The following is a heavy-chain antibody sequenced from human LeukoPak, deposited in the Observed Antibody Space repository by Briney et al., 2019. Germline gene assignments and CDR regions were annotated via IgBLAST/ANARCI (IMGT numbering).Heavy chain of an antibody. CDR1: GGSITSSSYY. Sequence: SETLSLTCTVSGGSITSSSYYWGWIRQPAGKGLEWIGRIYTSGSTNYNPSLKSRVTISVDTSKNQFSLKLSSVTAADTAVYYCASTDIVLMVYAMDVWDKGTTVTVSS. V-gene: IGHV4-61*02. CDR2: IYTSGST. J-gene: IGHJ6*04. D-gene: IGHD2-8*01. CDR3: ASTDIVLMVYAMDV.